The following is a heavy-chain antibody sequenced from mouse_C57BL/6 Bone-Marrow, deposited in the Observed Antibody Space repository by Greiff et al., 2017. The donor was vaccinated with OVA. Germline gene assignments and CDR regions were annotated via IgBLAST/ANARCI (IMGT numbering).Heavy chain of an antibody. J-gene: IGHJ2*01. D-gene: IGHD3-3*01. Sequence: EVKLQESGGGLVKPGGSLKLSCAASGFTFSSYAMSWVRQTPEKRLEWVATISDGGSYTYYPDNVKGRFTISRDNAKNNLYLQMSHLKSEDTAMYYCAREGSPGGDGDYWGQGTTLTVSS. CDR2: ISDGGSYT. V-gene: IGHV5-4*01. CDR3: AREGSPGGDGDY. CDR1: GFTFSSYA.